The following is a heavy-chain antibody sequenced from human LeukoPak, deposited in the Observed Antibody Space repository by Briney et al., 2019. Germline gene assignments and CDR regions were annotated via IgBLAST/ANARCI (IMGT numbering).Heavy chain of an antibody. J-gene: IGHJ6*02. V-gene: IGHV1-2*02. CDR1: GYTFSDYSDHY. D-gene: IGHD3-10*01. CDR2: ISPHNGVA. Sequence: ASVKVSCKASGYTFSDYSDHYMHWVRQAPGQGLEWMGWISPHNGVANYAQKFQGRVTMTRDTSISTAYVELSSLKSDDTAVYYCARSRGSGSYSTYYGKDVWGQGTTVTVSS. CDR3: ARSRGSGSYSTYYGKDV.